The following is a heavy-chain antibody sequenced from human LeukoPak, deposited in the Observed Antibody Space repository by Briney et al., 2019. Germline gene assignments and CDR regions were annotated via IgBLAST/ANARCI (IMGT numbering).Heavy chain of an antibody. CDR2: ISSSGSTI. V-gene: IGHV3-48*03. CDR1: GFTFSTYE. J-gene: IGHJ4*02. Sequence: GGSLRLSCAASGFTFSTYEMNSVRQAPGKGLEWVSYISSSGSTIYYADSVNGRFTISRDNDKNSLYLQMNSLRAEVTDVYYCAIAMGSDSWGQGTLVTVSS. D-gene: IGHD3-10*01. CDR3: AIAMGSDS.